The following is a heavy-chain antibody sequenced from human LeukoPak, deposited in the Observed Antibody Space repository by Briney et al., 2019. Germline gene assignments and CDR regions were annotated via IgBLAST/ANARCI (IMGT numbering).Heavy chain of an antibody. CDR3: ARVIRYNWFDP. CDR1: GFIFSSYG. Sequence: SGGSLRLSCAASGFIFSSYGMHWVRQAPGKGLEWVAVIWYDGSNKYYADSVKGRFTISRDNAKNSLYLQMNSLRAEDTALYYCARVIRYNWFDPWGQGTLVTVSS. V-gene: IGHV3-33*01. CDR2: IWYDGSNK. J-gene: IGHJ5*02. D-gene: IGHD3-10*01.